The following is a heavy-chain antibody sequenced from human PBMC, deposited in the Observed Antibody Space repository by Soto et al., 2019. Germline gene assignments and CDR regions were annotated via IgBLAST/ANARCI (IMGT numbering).Heavy chain of an antibody. CDR1: GFTCSSYG. J-gene: IGHJ6*02. V-gene: IGHV3-30*18. CDR2: ISYDGSNK. D-gene: IGHD6-25*01. Sequence: QVQLVESGGGVVQPGRSLRLSCAASGFTCSSYGMHWVRQAPGKGLEWVAVISYDGSNKYDADSVKGRFTISRDNSKNTLYLQMNSLRAEDTAVYYCAKDRRPNYYYGMDVWGQGTTVTVSS. CDR3: AKDRRPNYYYGMDV.